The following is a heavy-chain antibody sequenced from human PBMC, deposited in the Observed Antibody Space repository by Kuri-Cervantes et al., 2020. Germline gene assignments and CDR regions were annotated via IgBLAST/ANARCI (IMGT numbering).Heavy chain of an antibody. J-gene: IGHJ4*02. CDR3: TRHAVVVAAIVFDY. V-gene: IGHV3-49*04. Sequence: GESLKISCTASGFTFGGYAMSWVRQAPGMGLEWVGFIRSKAYGGTTEYAASVKGRFTISRDDSKSIAYLQVNSLKTEDTAVYYCTRHAVVVAAIVFDYWGQGTLVTVSS. D-gene: IGHD2-15*01. CDR2: IRSKAYGGTT. CDR1: GFTFGGYA.